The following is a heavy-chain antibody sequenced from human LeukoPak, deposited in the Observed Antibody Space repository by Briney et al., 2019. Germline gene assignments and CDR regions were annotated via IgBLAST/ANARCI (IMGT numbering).Heavy chain of an antibody. CDR1: GFTFSSYG. Sequence: GGTLRLSCAASGFTFSSYGMNWVRQAPGKGLEWVAAISGSGGNTYYADSVKGRFTISRDNSKNTLYIHMNSLRAEDTAVYYCARRAGGYSHPYDYWGQGTLVSVCS. J-gene: IGHJ4*02. CDR3: ARRAGGYSHPYDY. V-gene: IGHV3-23*01. D-gene: IGHD4-23*01. CDR2: ISGSGGNT.